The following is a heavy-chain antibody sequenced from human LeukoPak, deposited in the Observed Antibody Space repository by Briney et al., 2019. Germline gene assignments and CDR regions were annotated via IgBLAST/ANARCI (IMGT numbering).Heavy chain of an antibody. CDR3: VSSDYGGLDY. CDR1: GFTFSSYW. Sequence: GGSLRLSCAASGFTFSSYWMHWVRQAPGKGLVWVSRINSDGSSTSYADSVKGRSTISRDNAKNSLYLQMNSLRAEDTAVYYCVSSDYGGLDYWGQGTLVTVSS. V-gene: IGHV3-74*01. J-gene: IGHJ4*02. D-gene: IGHD4-17*01. CDR2: INSDGSST.